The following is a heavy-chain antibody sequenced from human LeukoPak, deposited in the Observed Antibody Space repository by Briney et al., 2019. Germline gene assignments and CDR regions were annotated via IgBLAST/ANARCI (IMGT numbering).Heavy chain of an antibody. V-gene: IGHV1-46*01. CDR3: AYEYYYGSSGQAVEPNFDY. CDR1: GYTFTSNL. J-gene: IGHJ4*02. Sequence: ASVKVSCKASGYTFTSNLIYWLRQAPGQGLEWMGIISPSGGSTSYAQKFQGRVTMTRDTSTSTLYMELSSLRSEDTAVYYCAYEYYYGSSGQAVEPNFDYWGQGTLVTVSS. D-gene: IGHD3-22*01. CDR2: ISPSGGST.